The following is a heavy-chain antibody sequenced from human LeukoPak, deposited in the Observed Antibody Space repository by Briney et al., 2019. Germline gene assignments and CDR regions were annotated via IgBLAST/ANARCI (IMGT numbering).Heavy chain of an antibody. Sequence: GGSLRLSCAASGFTFSSYAMSWVRQAPGKGLEWVSAISGSSGDSTYYADSVKGRFTISRDNSKNTLYLQMNSLRAEDTAVYYCAKRWGGRGYLDYWGQGTLVTVSS. V-gene: IGHV3-23*01. CDR2: ISGSSGDST. D-gene: IGHD3-16*01. CDR3: AKRWGGRGYLDY. CDR1: GFTFSSYA. J-gene: IGHJ4*02.